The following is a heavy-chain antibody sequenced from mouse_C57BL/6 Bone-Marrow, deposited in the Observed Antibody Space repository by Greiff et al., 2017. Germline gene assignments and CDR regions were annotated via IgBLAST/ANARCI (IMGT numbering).Heavy chain of an antibody. V-gene: IGHV1-72*01. CDR2: IDPNSGGT. D-gene: IGHD1-1*01. Sequence: QVQLKQSGAELVKPGASVKLSCKASGYTFTSYWMHWVKQRPGRGLEWIGRIDPNSGGTKYNEKFKSKATLTVDKPAGTAYMQLSSLTSEDSAVYYCAPVITPYWYFDVWGTGTTVTVSS. CDR3: APVITPYWYFDV. J-gene: IGHJ1*03. CDR1: GYTFTSYW.